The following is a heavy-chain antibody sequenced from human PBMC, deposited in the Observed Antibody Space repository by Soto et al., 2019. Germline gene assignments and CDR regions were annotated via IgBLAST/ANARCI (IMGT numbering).Heavy chain of an antibody. CDR1: GASITSSGYY. Sequence: QVQLQESGPGLVKPSQTLSLTCTLSGASITSSGYYWSWIRLHPGEGLEWIGYIYYRGTTYYNPSLQSPVTISTDTSKKEFSLTLTSVTAADTAVYYCARATESHYFDYWGRGILVTVTS. V-gene: IGHV4-31*01. J-gene: IGHJ4*02. CDR3: ARATESHYFDY. CDR2: IYYRGTT.